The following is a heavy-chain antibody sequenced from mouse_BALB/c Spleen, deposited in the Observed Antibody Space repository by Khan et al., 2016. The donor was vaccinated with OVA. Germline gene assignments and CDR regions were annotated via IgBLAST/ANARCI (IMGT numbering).Heavy chain of an antibody. V-gene: IGHV5-6*01. Sequence: EVELVESGGDLVKPGGSLKLSCAASGFTFSTYAMSWVRQTPDKRLEWVATINTGGDYIYYPDSVKGRFTISRDNAKNTLYLHMSSLRSEETAMYYCARNNYGPFAYWGQGTLVTVSA. CDR3: ARNNYGPFAY. CDR1: GFTFSTYA. CDR2: INTGGDYI. D-gene: IGHD1-1*01. J-gene: IGHJ3*01.